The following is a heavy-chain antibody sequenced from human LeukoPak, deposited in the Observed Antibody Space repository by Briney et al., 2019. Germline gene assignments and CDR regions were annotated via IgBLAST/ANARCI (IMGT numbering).Heavy chain of an antibody. CDR1: GYSISSGYY. CDR3: ARDTVEWFGELHYYYYMDV. V-gene: IGHV4-38-2*02. J-gene: IGHJ6*03. D-gene: IGHD3-10*01. CDR2: IYHSGST. Sequence: SETLSLTCTVSGYSISSGYYWGWIRQPPGKGLEWIGSIYHSGSTYYNPSLESRVTISVDTSKNQFSLKLSSVTAADTAVYYCARDTVEWFGELHYYYYMDVWGKGTTVTVSS.